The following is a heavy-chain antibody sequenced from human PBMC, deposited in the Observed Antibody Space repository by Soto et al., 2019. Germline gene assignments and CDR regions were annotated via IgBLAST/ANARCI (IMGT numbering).Heavy chain of an antibody. CDR3: AKEPPLCGDAYNPSFDY. CDR1: GLTFSTCA. V-gene: IGHV3-23*01. J-gene: IGHJ4*02. CDR2: ISGTGGST. Sequence: GGSLRLSCAASGLTFSTCAMNWVRQAPGKGLEWVASISGTGGSTYHANSVKGQFTSSKDNSKKTMFLQMNSLRAEGTAVYYCAKEPPLCGDAYNPSFDYWGQGTLVTVSS. D-gene: IGHD1-1*01.